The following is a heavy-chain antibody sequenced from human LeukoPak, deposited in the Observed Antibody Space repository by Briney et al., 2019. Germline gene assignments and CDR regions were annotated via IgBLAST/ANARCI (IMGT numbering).Heavy chain of an antibody. Sequence: SETLSRTSSGSGGSSSSYHWGWIRHPAGKGLEWIGRIYTSGSTNYNPSLKSRVTMSLDTSKNQFSLKLSSVTAADTAVYYCARRRGWSPFDYWGQGTLVTVSS. V-gene: IGHV4-4*07. CDR2: IYTSGST. CDR3: ARRRGWSPFDY. D-gene: IGHD6-19*01. CDR1: GGSSSSYH. J-gene: IGHJ4*02.